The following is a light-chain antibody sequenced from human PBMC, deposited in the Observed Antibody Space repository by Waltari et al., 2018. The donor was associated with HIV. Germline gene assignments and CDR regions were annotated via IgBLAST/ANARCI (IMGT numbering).Light chain of an antibody. Sequence: EILLTQSPGTLSLFPGERATLSCRASQSVSSSYLAWYQQKPGQAPWLLIYAASSRATGIPDRFSGSGSGTDFTLTISRLEPGDCAVYFCQQYGSSPRTFGQGTKVEIK. J-gene: IGKJ1*01. CDR3: QQYGSSPRT. CDR2: AAS. CDR1: QSVSSSY. V-gene: IGKV3-20*01.